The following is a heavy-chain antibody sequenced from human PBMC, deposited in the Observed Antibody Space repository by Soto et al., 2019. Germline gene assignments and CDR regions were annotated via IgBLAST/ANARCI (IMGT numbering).Heavy chain of an antibody. V-gene: IGHV3-33*01. Sequence: PGGSLRLSCAASGFTFSSYGMHWVRQAPGKGLEWVAVIWYDGSNKYYADSVKGRFTISRDNSKNTLYLQMNSLRAEDTAVYYCARGAHYYDSSGYPTHFDYWGQGTLVTVSS. CDR3: ARGAHYYDSSGYPTHFDY. CDR1: GFTFSSYG. CDR2: IWYDGSNK. J-gene: IGHJ4*02. D-gene: IGHD3-22*01.